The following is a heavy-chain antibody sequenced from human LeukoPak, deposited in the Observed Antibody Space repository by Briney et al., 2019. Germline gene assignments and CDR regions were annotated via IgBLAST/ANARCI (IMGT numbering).Heavy chain of an antibody. V-gene: IGHV3-30*02. D-gene: IGHD1-26*01. CDR1: GLTFNTYC. Sequence: GRSMRLSCAASGLTFNTYCMHWDRQAPGKGLEWVAFIRYDGSNKYYADFVKGRVTISRDNSKNTLYLQMNSLRADDTAVYYCAKDDGTYLVGHWGQGTLVTVSS. CDR2: IRYDGSNK. J-gene: IGHJ4*02. CDR3: AKDDGTYLVGH.